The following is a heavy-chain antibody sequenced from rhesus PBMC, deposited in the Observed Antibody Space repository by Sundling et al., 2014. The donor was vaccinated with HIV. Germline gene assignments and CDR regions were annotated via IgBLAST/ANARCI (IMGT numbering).Heavy chain of an antibody. CDR1: GYSVSSGYG. CDR3: ARAGSYGSGYVDF. J-gene: IGHJ4*01. V-gene: IGHV4-127*01. CDR2: IGGSRGGT. Sequence: QVQLQESGPGLVKPSETLSLTCAVSGYSVSSGYGWSWIRQTPGKGPEWIGYIGGSRGGTEYNPSLENRVSISKDISKNQFSLELYSLTAADTAIFYCARAGSYGSGYVDFWGQGVLVTVSS. D-gene: IGHD4-29*01.